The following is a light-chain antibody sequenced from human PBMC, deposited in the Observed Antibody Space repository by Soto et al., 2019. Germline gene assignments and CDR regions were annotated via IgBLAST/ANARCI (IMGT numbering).Light chain of an antibody. Sequence: QSALTQPASVSGSPGQSITISCTGTSSDVGSYNLVSWYQQHPGKAPKLMIYEGSKRPSGVSNRFSGSKSGNTASLTISGLQAEDAADYYCCSYAGSSTVVFGGGTKLTVL. V-gene: IGLV2-23*01. J-gene: IGLJ2*01. CDR2: EGS. CDR1: SSDVGSYNL. CDR3: CSYAGSSTVV.